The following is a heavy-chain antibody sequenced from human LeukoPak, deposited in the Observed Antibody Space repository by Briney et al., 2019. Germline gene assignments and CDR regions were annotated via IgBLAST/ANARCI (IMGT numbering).Heavy chain of an antibody. CDR2: NNHSGST. J-gene: IGHJ5*02. Sequence: PSETLSLTCAVYGGSFSGYYWSWIRQPPGKGLEWIGENNHSGSTNYNPSLKSRVTISVDTSKNQFSLKLSSVTAADTAVYYCARAKLYYYGSGSPRWFDPWGQGTLVTVSS. V-gene: IGHV4-34*01. CDR3: ARAKLYYYGSGSPRWFDP. D-gene: IGHD3-10*01. CDR1: GGSFSGYY.